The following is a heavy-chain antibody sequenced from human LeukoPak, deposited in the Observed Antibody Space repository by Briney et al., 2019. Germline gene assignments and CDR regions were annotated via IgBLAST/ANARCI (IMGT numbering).Heavy chain of an antibody. CDR1: GFTFSSYA. J-gene: IGHJ4*02. Sequence: GGSLRLSCAASGFTFSSYAMHWVCQAPGKGLEYVAAIRCNGGSTYYANSVKGRFTIYRDNSKNTLYLQLGGLRVEDMDVYYCARAGITGTRAYFDYWGQGTLANVSS. CDR3: ARAGITGTRAYFDY. V-gene: IGHV3-64*01. D-gene: IGHD1-20*01. CDR2: IRCNGGST.